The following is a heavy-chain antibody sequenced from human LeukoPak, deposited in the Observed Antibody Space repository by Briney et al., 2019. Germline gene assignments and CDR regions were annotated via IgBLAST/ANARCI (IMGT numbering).Heavy chain of an antibody. CDR1: GGSISSSSYY. CDR3: ARDPKGAAAGGI. J-gene: IGHJ4*02. V-gene: IGHV4-61*01. CDR2: IYYSGST. D-gene: IGHD6-13*01. Sequence: PSETLSLTCTVSGGSISSSSYYWSWIRQPPGKGLEWIGYIYYSGSTNYNPSLKSRVTISVDTSKNQFSLKLSSVTAADTAVYYCARDPKGAAAGGIWGQGTLVTVSS.